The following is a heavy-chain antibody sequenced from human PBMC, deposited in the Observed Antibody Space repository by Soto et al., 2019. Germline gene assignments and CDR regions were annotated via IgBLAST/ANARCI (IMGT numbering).Heavy chain of an antibody. CDR1: GTSFKSSNYN. J-gene: IGHJ3*02. D-gene: IGHD1-26*01. Sequence: SETLSLTCRVSGTSFKSSNYNWVLTPQPPGKGLEWIGSVYYSENTYYNPSLKSRVTISVDTSKNLFSLKLTSVTAADTAMYYCARPQFSGTYHDTFNIWGQGTMVT. CDR3: ARPQFSGTYHDTFNI. V-gene: IGHV4-39*02. CDR2: VYYSENT.